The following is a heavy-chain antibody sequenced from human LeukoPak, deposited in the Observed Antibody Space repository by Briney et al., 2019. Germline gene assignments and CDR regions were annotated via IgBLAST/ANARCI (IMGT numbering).Heavy chain of an antibody. D-gene: IGHD3-10*01. Sequence: QTGGSLRLSCAASGFTFSSFAMSWVRQAPGKGLEWVSAISGSGGSTFYADSVKGRFAISRDNSKNTLSLQMNSLRVEDTALYYCAKDAYYGSGKRIDCWGQGTLVTVSS. J-gene: IGHJ4*02. CDR3: AKDAYYGSGKRIDC. CDR1: GFTFSSFA. CDR2: ISGSGGST. V-gene: IGHV3-23*01.